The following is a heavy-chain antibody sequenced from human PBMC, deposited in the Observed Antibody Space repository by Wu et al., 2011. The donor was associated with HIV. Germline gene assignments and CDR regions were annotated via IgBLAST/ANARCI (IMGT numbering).Heavy chain of an antibody. Sequence: QVQLVQSGPEVKKPGSSVKVSCQASRGSFKTYAVSWVRQAPGQGLEWMGGIIPLLGTPNYAQRFQGRVTMTTDESTNTAYMELSSLTWEDTAMFYXTRLSYYGDSGYYYFDDWGQGTLVTVSS. J-gene: IGHJ4*02. CDR3: TRLSYYGDSGYYYFDD. CDR1: RGSFKTYA. D-gene: IGHD3-22*01. CDR2: IIPLLGTP. V-gene: IGHV1-69*05.